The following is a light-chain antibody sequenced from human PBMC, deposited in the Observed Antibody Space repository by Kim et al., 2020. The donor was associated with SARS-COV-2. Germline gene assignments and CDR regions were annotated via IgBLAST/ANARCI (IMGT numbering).Light chain of an antibody. CDR3: QQRSNWPPIT. CDR2: DAS. CDR1: QSVSSY. J-gene: IGKJ5*01. V-gene: IGKV3-11*01. Sequence: SPGESATRSCRARQSVSSYLAWYQQKPGQTPRLLIYDASNRATGIPARFSGSGAGTDFTLTISSLEPEDLAVYYCQQRSNWPPITFGQGTRLEIK.